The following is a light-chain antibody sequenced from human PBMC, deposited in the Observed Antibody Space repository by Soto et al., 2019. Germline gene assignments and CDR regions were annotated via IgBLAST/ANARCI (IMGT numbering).Light chain of an antibody. CDR2: AAS. V-gene: IGKV1-27*01. CDR3: QKYNSALLT. J-gene: IGKJ4*01. CDR1: RGISNY. Sequence: DLQLTQDPSSLPVSVVDRVTITCRASRGISNYLDWYQQKSGKVPQLLIYAASTLQSGVPSRFSGSGSGTDFTLTITSVQPEDVATYYCQKYNSALLTFGGGTKVDLK.